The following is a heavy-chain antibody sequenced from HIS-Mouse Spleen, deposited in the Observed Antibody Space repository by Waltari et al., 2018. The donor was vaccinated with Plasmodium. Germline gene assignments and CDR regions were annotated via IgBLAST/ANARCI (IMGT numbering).Heavy chain of an antibody. V-gene: IGHV3-7*01. CDR1: GFTFSSYW. J-gene: IGHJ2*01. D-gene: IGHD6-13*01. Sequence: EVQLVESGGGLVQPGGSLSLSCAASGFTFSSYWMSWVRQAPGKGREWVANIKQDGSEKDYVDSVKGRFTISRDNAKNSLELQMNSLRAEDTAVYYCASSWYWYFDLWGRGTLVTVSS. CDR3: ASSWYWYFDL. CDR2: IKQDGSEK.